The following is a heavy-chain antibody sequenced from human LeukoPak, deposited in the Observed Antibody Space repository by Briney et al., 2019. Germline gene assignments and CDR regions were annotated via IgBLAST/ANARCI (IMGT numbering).Heavy chain of an antibody. V-gene: IGHV3-21*01. Sequence: GGSLRLSCAASGFTFSSYTMNWVPQAPGKGLEWVSCISSSSSDINYTDSVKGRFTISRDNAKNSLDLQMNSLRAEDTAVYYCAREAATGGGALDYWGQGTLVTVSS. CDR3: AREAATGGGALDY. CDR1: GFTFSSYT. D-gene: IGHD6-13*01. CDR2: ISSSSSDI. J-gene: IGHJ4*02.